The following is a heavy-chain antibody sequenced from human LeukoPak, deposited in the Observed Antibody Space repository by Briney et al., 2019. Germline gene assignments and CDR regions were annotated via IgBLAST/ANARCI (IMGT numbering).Heavy chain of an antibody. D-gene: IGHD1-26*01. CDR1: GFTFSSYA. CDR3: AKDRSGSYGMFDY. V-gene: IGHV3-23*01. CDR2: ISGSGGTT. Sequence: GGSLRLSCAASGFTFSSYAMSWVRQAPGKGLDWVSVISGSGGTTYYADSVKGRFTISRDNSKNTLYLQMNSLRAEDTAVYYCAKDRSGSYGMFDYWGQGTLVTVSS. J-gene: IGHJ4*02.